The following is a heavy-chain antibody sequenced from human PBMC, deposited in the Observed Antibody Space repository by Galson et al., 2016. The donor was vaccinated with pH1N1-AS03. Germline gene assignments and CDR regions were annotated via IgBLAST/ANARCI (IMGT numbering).Heavy chain of an antibody. CDR2: ISDDGKST. CDR3: ATSLRLRGITFES. CDR1: GFTFTSYS. V-gene: IGHV3-48*02. D-gene: IGHD5/OR15-5a*01. J-gene: IGHJ4*02. Sequence: SLRLSCAASGFTFTSYSMNWARQAPGKGLEWVSFISDDGKSTYYADSVKGRFTISRDNAENSLYLQMGSLTNADTGVYYCATSLRLRGITFESWGQGTLVTVSS.